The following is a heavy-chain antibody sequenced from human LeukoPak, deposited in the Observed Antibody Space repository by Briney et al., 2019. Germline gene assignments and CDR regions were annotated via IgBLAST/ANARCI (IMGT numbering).Heavy chain of an antibody. J-gene: IGHJ4*02. CDR1: GFTFSNLA. D-gene: IGHD6-19*01. Sequence: GGSLRLSCAASGFTFSNLAMSWVRQAPGKGLEWLSTITSTSGITCYADSVKGRFTISRDNSKNMMYLQMNSLRAEDTAVYYCARDDSGWSKNYWGQGTLVTVSS. V-gene: IGHV3-23*01. CDR2: ITSTSGIT. CDR3: ARDDSGWSKNY.